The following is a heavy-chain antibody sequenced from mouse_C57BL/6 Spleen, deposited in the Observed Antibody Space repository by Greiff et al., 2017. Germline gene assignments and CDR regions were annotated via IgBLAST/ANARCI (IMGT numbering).Heavy chain of an antibody. Sequence: VQLQQSGAELVRPGASVTLSCKASGYTFTDYEMHWVKQTPVHGLEWIGAIDPETGGTASNQKFKGKAILTADKSSSTAYMELRILTSEDSAVYYGTGNYYGSSPYYAMDYWGQGTSVTVSS. CDR3: TGNYYGSSPYYAMDY. V-gene: IGHV1-15*01. CDR2: IDPETGGT. J-gene: IGHJ4*01. D-gene: IGHD1-1*01. CDR1: GYTFTDYE.